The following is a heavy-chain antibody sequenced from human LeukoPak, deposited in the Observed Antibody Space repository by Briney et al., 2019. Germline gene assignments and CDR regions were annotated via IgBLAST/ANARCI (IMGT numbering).Heavy chain of an antibody. CDR1: GFTFNTYG. CDR3: ANSYDSSGYHPQLGDY. Sequence: GGSLRLSCAASGFTFNTYGMHWVRQAPGKGLEWVAVISYDGNSKFHIDAVKGRFIISRDNSKKTLYLQMNSLRTEDTAVYYCANSYDSSGYHPQLGDYWGQGTLVTVSS. D-gene: IGHD3-22*01. J-gene: IGHJ4*02. CDR2: ISYDGNSK. V-gene: IGHV3-30*18.